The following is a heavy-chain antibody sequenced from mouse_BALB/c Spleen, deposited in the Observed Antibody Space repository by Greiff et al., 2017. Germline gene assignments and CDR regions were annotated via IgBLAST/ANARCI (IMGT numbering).Heavy chain of an antibody. V-gene: IGHV3-2*02. CDR3: ARFDYGSSYYFDY. CDR2: ISYSGST. J-gene: IGHJ2*01. D-gene: IGHD1-1*01. CDR1: GYSITSDYA. Sequence: EVQLQQSGPGLVKPSQSLSLTCTVTGYSITSDYAWNWIRQFPGNKLEWMGYISYSGSTSYNPSLKSRISITRDTSKNQFFLQLNSVTTEDTATYYCARFDYGSSYYFDYWGQGTTLTVSS.